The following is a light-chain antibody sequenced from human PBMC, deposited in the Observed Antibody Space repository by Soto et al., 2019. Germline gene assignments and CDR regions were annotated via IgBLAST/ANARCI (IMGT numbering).Light chain of an antibody. CDR2: SND. V-gene: IGLV1-44*01. J-gene: IGLJ1*01. Sequence: QPVLTQPPSASGTPGQRVTISCSGSRSNIGSNNVYWYQQLPGTAPKLLIYSNDKRPSGVPDRFSGSKSGTSASLAISGLQSDDEADYYCAAWDDNLYVFGSGTKVTVL. CDR1: RSNIGSNN. CDR3: AAWDDNLYV.